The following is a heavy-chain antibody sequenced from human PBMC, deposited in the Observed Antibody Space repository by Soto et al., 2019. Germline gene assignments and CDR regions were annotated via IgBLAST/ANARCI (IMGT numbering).Heavy chain of an antibody. CDR3: AKLGPYGSDSYSFRYNWIDP. D-gene: IGHD3-10*01. CDR1: GLSIGSSA. Sequence: PSETLSLSCAASGLSIGSSAMSWVRQAPGKGLEWVSMIRGSGDTTYYADSVEGRFTISRDRSKNTLYLQMNSLRVEDTAVYHCAKLGPYGSDSYSFRYNWIDPWGQGTLVTVSS. V-gene: IGHV3-23*01. J-gene: IGHJ5*02. CDR2: IRGSGDTT.